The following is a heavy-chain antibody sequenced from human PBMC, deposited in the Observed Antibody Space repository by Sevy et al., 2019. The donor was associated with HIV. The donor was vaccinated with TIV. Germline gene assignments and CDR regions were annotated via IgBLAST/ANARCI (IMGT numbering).Heavy chain of an antibody. D-gene: IGHD6-13*01. V-gene: IGHV6-1*01. Sequence: SETLSLTCAISGDSVSSNSAAWNWIRQSLSRGLEWLGRTYYRSKWYNDYAVSVKSRITINPDTSKNQFSLQLNSVTPEDTAVYYCARDLGSSLNWFDPWGQRTLVTVSS. J-gene: IGHJ5*02. CDR1: GDSVSSNSAA. CDR2: TYYRSKWYN. CDR3: ARDLGSSLNWFDP.